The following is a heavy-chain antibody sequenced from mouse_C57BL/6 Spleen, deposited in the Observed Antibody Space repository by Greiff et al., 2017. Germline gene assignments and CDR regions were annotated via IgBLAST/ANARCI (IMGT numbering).Heavy chain of an antibody. D-gene: IGHD1-1*01. CDR1: GYSFTGYY. J-gene: IGHJ1*03. Sequence: VQLQQSGPELVKPGASVKISCKASGYSFTGYYMHWVKQSSEKSLEWIGEINPSTGGTSYNQKFKGKATLTVDKSSSTAYMQLKSLTSEDSAVYYCARPHYYGSSSHWYFDVWGTGTTVTVSS. V-gene: IGHV1-43*01. CDR2: INPSTGGT. CDR3: ARPHYYGSSSHWYFDV.